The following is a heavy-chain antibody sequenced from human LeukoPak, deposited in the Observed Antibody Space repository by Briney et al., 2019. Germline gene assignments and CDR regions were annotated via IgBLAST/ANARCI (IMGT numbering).Heavy chain of an antibody. D-gene: IGHD1-26*01. V-gene: IGHV4-34*01. J-gene: IGHJ4*02. CDR3: TRGGELMNF. CDR1: GGSFSGYF. CDR2: IDDYESI. Sequence: SETLSLTCGVYGGSFSGYFWSWIRQPPGKGLEWIGEIDDYESINYNPSLKSRVTISIDASKNQFSLRLSSVTAADTAVYYCTRGGELMNFWGQGTLVTVSS.